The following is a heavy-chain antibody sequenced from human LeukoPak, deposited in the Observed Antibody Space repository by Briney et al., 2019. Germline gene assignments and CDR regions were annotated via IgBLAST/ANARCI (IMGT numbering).Heavy chain of an antibody. D-gene: IGHD1-26*01. V-gene: IGHV4-31*03. Sequence: SQTLSLTCTVSGGSISSGAYYWNWIRQLPGKCLEWIGYISYSGSTYYNPSLKSRVTISVDTSKNQISLKVNSVTAADTAVYYCARGGSYGGIGDYWGRGTLVTVSS. CDR1: GGSISSGAYY. CDR2: ISYSGST. J-gene: IGHJ4*02. CDR3: ARGGSYGGIGDY.